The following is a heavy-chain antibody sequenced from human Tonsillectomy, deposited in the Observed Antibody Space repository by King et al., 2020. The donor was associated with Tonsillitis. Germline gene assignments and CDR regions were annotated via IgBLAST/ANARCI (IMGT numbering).Heavy chain of an antibody. CDR2: IYTSGST. CDR1: GGSISSGSYY. D-gene: IGHD3-3*01. V-gene: IGHV4-61*02. Sequence: VQLQESGPGLVKPSQTLSLTCTVSGGSISSGSYYWSWIRQPAGKGLEWIGRIYTSGSTNYNLSLKSRVTMSVDTSKNQFSLKLRSVTAADTAVYYCAREPARITIFGVVSRTDAFDIWGQGKMVTVSS. CDR3: AREPARITIFGVVSRTDAFDI. J-gene: IGHJ3*02.